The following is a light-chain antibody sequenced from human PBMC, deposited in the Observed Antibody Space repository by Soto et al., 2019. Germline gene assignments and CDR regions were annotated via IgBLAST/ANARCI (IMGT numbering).Light chain of an antibody. J-gene: IGLJ1*01. V-gene: IGLV2-14*01. CDR2: DVS. CDR3: SSYTSSRTLV. Sequence: QSVLTQPASVSGSPGQSITISCTGTSSDVGGYNYVSWYQQHPGKAPKLMIYDVSNRPSGVSNRFSGSKSGNTASLTISGLQAEDEADYYCSSYTSSRTLVFGTVTKVTV. CDR1: SSDVGGYNY.